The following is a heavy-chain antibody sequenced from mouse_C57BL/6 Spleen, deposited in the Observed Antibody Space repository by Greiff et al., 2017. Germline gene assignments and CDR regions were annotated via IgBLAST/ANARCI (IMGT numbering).Heavy chain of an antibody. CDR1: GYSFTDYN. CDR3: ARRNYYGSSYDLDY. D-gene: IGHD1-1*01. J-gene: IGHJ2*01. Sequence: VQLQQSGPELVKPGASVKISCKASGYSFTDYNMNWVKQSNGKSLEWIGVINPNYGTTCYNQKFKGKATLTVDQSSSTAYMQLNSLTSEDSAVYYCARRNYYGSSYDLDYWGQGTTLTVSS. CDR2: INPNYGTT. V-gene: IGHV1-39*01.